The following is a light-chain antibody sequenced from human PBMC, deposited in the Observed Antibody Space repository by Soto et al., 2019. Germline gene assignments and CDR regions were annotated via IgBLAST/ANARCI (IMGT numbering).Light chain of an antibody. Sequence: QSVLTQPASVSGSPGQSITISCTGTSSDVGGYNYVSWYQQHPGKAPKLMIYEVSNRPSGVSNRFSGSKSGNTASLTISGLQAEDEADYYCSSYPRRSPRVFGTGTKVT. V-gene: IGLV2-14*01. CDR2: EVS. CDR1: SSDVGGYNY. J-gene: IGLJ1*01. CDR3: SSYPRRSPRV.